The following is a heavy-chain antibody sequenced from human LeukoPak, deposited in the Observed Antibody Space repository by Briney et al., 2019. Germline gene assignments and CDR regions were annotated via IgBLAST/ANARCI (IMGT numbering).Heavy chain of an antibody. CDR1: GFTFSNYD. V-gene: IGHV3-21*04. J-gene: IGHJ4*02. D-gene: IGHD6-19*01. CDR3: ARVPVGYSSGWYRGNYFDY. CDR2: ISSSSAYI. Sequence: GGSLRLSCAASGFTFSNYDMHWVRQAPGKGLEWVSAISSSSAYIYYADSVKGRFTISRDNAENSLFLQLNSLRAEDTAVYYCARVPVGYSSGWYRGNYFDYWGQGTLVTVSS.